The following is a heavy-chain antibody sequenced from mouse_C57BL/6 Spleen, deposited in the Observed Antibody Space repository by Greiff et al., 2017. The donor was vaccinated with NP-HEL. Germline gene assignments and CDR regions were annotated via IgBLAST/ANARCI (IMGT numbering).Heavy chain of an antibody. CDR3: ARSGSSGYVLYYFDY. Sequence: QVQLQQPGAELVMPGASVKLSCKASGYTFTSYWMHWVKQRPGQGLEWIGEIDPSDSYTNYNQKFKGKSTLTVDKSSSTAYMQLSSLTSEDSAVYYCARSGSSGYVLYYFDYWGPGTTLTVSS. CDR2: IDPSDSYT. D-gene: IGHD3-2*02. CDR1: GYTFTSYW. J-gene: IGHJ2*01. V-gene: IGHV1-69*01.